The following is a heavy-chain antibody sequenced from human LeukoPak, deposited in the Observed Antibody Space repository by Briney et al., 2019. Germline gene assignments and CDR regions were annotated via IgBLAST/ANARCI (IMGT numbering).Heavy chain of an antibody. CDR2: IIPILGIG. Sequence: SVKVSCKASGEIFSTYVISWVRQAPGQGLEWMERIIPILGIGNDAQKFQGRVTITADKSTNTAYMELNSLTSEDTAVYYCGRGHYDSSGYSFQHWGQGTLITVSS. CDR1: GEIFSTYV. J-gene: IGHJ1*01. V-gene: IGHV1-69*04. D-gene: IGHD3-22*01. CDR3: GRGHYDSSGYSFQH.